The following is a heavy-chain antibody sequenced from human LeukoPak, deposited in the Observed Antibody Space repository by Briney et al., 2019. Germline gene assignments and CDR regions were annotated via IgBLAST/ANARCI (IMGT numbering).Heavy chain of an antibody. CDR1: GGSISSYY. D-gene: IGHD6-13*01. Sequence: SETLSLTCIVSGGSISSYYWSWIRQPPGKGLEWIGYIYYSGSTSYNPSLKSRVTISVDTSKNQFSLKLTPVTAADTAVYYCARSGIPDAFDIWGQGTMVTVSS. V-gene: IGHV4-59*01. CDR3: ARSGIPDAFDI. CDR2: IYYSGST. J-gene: IGHJ3*02.